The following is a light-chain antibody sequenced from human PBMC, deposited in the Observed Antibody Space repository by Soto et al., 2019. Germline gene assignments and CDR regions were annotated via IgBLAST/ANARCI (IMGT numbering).Light chain of an antibody. CDR1: SSNIGNNY. CDR3: GTWDNV. Sequence: QSVLTQPPSVSAAPGQKVTISCSGSSSNIGNNYVSWYQQLPGTAPKLLIYDNNKRPSGIPDRFSGSKSGTSATLGITGLQTGDEADYYCGTWDNVFGTGTKLTVL. CDR2: DNN. J-gene: IGLJ1*01. V-gene: IGLV1-51*01.